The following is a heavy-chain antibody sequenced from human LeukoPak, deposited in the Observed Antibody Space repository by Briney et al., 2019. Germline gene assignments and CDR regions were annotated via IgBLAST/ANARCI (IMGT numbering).Heavy chain of an antibody. D-gene: IGHD4-17*01. CDR1: GFPFSSYA. Sequence: GGSLRHSCAASGFPFSSYAMSWVRQPPGKGLECISTISDSFRITDDADSVKGRFTISRGNSKNTLYLQMNTLRAEDTAVYYCAKRHGDYLDYWGQGTLVTVSS. V-gene: IGHV3-23*01. J-gene: IGHJ4*02. CDR3: AKRHGDYLDY. CDR2: ISDSFRIT.